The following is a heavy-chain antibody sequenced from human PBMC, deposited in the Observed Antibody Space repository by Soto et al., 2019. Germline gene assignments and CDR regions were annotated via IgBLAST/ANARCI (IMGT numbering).Heavy chain of an antibody. D-gene: IGHD3-3*01. J-gene: IGHJ4*02. V-gene: IGHV2-5*02. CDR1: GFSLTGSGVG. CDR2: IYWDDDK. CDR3: ARFLWSDTSLYYFDY. Sequence: QITLKESGPTLVKPTQTLTLTCTFSGFSLTGSGVGVGWIRQPPGKPLEWLALIYWDDDKRYSPSLKSRLTITKDTSKNQVALTVTNMDPVDTATYYCARFLWSDTSLYYFDYWGQGTLVTVSS.